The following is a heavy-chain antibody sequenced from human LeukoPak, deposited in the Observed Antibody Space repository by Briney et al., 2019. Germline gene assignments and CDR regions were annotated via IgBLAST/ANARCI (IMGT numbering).Heavy chain of an antibody. CDR2: IYYSGST. V-gene: IGHV4-59*01. CDR3: ARDNDYVWGSYSRYIDV. CDR1: GGSISSYY. Sequence: SETLSLTCAVSGGSISSYYWSWIRQPPGKGLEWIGYIYYSGSTNYNPSLKSRVTISVDTSKNQFSLKLSSVTAADTAVYYCARDNDYVWGSYSRYIDVWGKGTTVTVSS. D-gene: IGHD3-16*01. J-gene: IGHJ6*03.